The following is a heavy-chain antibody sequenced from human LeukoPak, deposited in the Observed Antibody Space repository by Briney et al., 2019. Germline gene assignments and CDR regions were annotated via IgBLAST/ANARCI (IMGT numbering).Heavy chain of an antibody. J-gene: IGHJ4*02. CDR1: GYTFTHYG. D-gene: IGHD4-17*01. Sequence: ASVKVSCKASGYTFTHYGISWVRQAPRQGLEWMGWISGNNAHTNYVQKLQGRVTLTTDTSTSTAYMELRSLRSDDTAVYYCARDSVAETTAFDYWGQGTLVTVSS. CDR2: ISGNNAHT. V-gene: IGHV1-18*01. CDR3: ARDSVAETTAFDY.